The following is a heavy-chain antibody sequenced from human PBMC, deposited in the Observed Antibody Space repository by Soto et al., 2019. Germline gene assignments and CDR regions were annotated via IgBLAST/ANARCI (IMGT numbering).Heavy chain of an antibody. CDR1: GFTYSDYA. Sequence: GGSLSLSCVASGFTYSDYAMSWVRQASGKGLEWVSGISGGGDTTYYANSVKGRFTISRVNSKNTMYLQMNSLRAEDTAIYYCAKDPRGFANNYGGPNWFHPWGQGTLVTVSS. CDR2: ISGGGDTT. CDR3: AKDPRGFANNYGGPNWFHP. D-gene: IGHD4-17*01. J-gene: IGHJ5*02. V-gene: IGHV3-23*01.